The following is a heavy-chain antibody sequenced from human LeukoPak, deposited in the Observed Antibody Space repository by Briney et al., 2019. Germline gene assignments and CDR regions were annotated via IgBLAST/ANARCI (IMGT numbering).Heavy chain of an antibody. D-gene: IGHD2-21*02. CDR3: ARDRKVTATQYYFDY. V-gene: IGHV3-30*03. CDR1: GFTFSSYA. Sequence: GGSLRLSCAASGFTFSSYAMSWVRQAPGKGLEWVAVISYDGSNKYYADSVKGRFTISRDNSKNTLYLQMNSLRAEDTAVYYCARDRKVTATQYYFDYWGQGTLVTVSS. J-gene: IGHJ4*02. CDR2: ISYDGSNK.